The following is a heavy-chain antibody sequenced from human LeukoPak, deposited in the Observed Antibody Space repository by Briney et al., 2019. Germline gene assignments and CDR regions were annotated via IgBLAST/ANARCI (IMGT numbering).Heavy chain of an antibody. V-gene: IGHV3-21*04. D-gene: IGHD6-19*01. CDR2: ISSSGTYI. Sequence: GGSLRLSCAASGFTFSRFSMNWVRQAPGKGLEWVSSISSSGTYIYYADSVKGRFTISRDNAKNSLYLQMNSLRAEDTALYYCAKLGIAVDWTYWYFDLWGRGTLVTVSS. CDR3: AKLGIAVDWTYWYFDL. J-gene: IGHJ2*01. CDR1: GFTFSRFS.